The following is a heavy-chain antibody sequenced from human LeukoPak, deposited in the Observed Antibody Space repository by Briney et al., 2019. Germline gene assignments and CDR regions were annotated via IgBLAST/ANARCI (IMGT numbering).Heavy chain of an antibody. D-gene: IGHD3-3*01. CDR1: GGSISSGSYY. CDR3: ARDQGRYYDFWSGYYNDAFDI. J-gene: IGHJ3*02. Sequence: SQTLSLTCTVSGGSISSGSYYWSWIRQPAGKGLEWIGRIYTSGSTNYNPSLKSRVTISVDTSKNQFSLKLSSVTAADTAVYYCARDQGRYYDFWSGYYNDAFDIWGQGTMVTVSS. V-gene: IGHV4-61*02. CDR2: IYTSGST.